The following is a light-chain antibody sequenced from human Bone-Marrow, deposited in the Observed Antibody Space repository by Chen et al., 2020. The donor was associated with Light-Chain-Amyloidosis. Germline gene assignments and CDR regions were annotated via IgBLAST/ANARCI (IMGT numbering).Light chain of an antibody. Sequence: SYVLTQPSSVSVAPGQTATIACGGNNIGTTSVHWYQQTPGQAPLLGVYDDSDRPAGIPERLSGSNSGNTATLTIRRFEAGDEADYYCQVWDRSSDRPVFGGGTKLTVL. CDR1: NIGTTS. J-gene: IGLJ3*02. CDR3: QVWDRSSDRPV. V-gene: IGLV3-21*02. CDR2: DDS.